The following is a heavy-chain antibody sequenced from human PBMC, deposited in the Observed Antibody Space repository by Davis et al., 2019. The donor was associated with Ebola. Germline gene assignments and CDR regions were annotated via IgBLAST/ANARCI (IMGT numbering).Heavy chain of an antibody. J-gene: IGHJ4*02. CDR3: ARSQYSGSSMD. CDR1: GFTFSSYA. Sequence: GESLKISCVASGFTFSSYAMNWVRQAPGKGLVWVSRINTDGSRTSYADSVKGRFTISRDNAKSTLYLQMNSLRAEDTALYYCARSQYSGSSMDWGRGTLVSVSS. D-gene: IGHD1-26*01. V-gene: IGHV3-74*01. CDR2: INTDGSRT.